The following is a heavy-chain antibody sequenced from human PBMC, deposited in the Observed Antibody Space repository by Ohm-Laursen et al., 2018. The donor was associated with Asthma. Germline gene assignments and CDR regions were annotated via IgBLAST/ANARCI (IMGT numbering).Heavy chain of an antibody. CDR3: ARVAAGSSPGFRWFDP. Sequence: GSLRLSCSASGFTFSTYWMHWVRQAPGKGLVWVSRISSDGSSTSYADSVKGRFTISRDNAKNTLYLQMNSLRAEDTAVYYCARVAAGSSPGFRWFDPWGQGTLVTVSS. J-gene: IGHJ5*02. V-gene: IGHV3-74*01. CDR1: GFTFSTYW. CDR2: ISSDGSST. D-gene: IGHD6-6*01.